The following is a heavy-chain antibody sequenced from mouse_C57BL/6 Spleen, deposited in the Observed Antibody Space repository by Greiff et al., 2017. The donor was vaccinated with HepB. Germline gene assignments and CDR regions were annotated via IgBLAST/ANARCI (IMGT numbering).Heavy chain of an antibody. V-gene: IGHV3-6*01. D-gene: IGHD4-1*01. Sequence: EVKLMESGPGLVKPSQSLSLTCSVTGYSITSGYYWNWIRQFPGNKLEWMGYISYDGSNNYNPSLKNRISITRDTSKNQFFLKLNSVTTEDTATYYCAGGLGRFAYWGQGTLVTVSA. J-gene: IGHJ3*01. CDR1: GYSITSGYY. CDR3: AGGLGRFAY. CDR2: ISYDGSN.